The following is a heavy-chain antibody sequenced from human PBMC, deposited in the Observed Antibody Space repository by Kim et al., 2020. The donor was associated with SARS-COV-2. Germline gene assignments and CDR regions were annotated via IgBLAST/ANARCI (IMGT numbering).Heavy chain of an antibody. J-gene: IGHJ4*02. Sequence: KHSRKFQGRVTITRDTSASTAYMELSSLRSEDTAVYYCARESYDLYYFDYWGQGTLVTVSS. V-gene: IGHV1-3*01. D-gene: IGHD3-22*01. CDR3: ARESYDLYYFDY.